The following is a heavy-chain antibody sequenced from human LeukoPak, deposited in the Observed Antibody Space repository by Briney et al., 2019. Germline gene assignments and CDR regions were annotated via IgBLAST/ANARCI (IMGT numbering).Heavy chain of an antibody. CDR3: ARDGFFGSGIVGAFDI. CDR1: GYTFSSYG. CDR2: ISAYNGNT. Sequence: ASVKVSCKASGYTFSSYGISWVRQALGQRLEWMGWISAYNGNTNYAQKFQGRVTMITDTSTSTAYMDLRSLRSDDTAVYYCARDGFFGSGIVGAFDIWGQGTMVTVSS. V-gene: IGHV1-18*01. J-gene: IGHJ3*02. D-gene: IGHD3-10*01.